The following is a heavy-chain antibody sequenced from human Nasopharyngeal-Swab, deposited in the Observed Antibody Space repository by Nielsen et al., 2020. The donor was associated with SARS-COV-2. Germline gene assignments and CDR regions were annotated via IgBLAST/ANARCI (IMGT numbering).Heavy chain of an antibody. Sequence: VRKMTGKGLAWMGIIYPGDSDTRYSPSFQGQVTISADKSISTAYLQWSSLKASDTAMYYCARQLERTYYYYGMDVWGQGTPVTVSS. J-gene: IGHJ6*02. CDR2: IYPGDSDT. CDR3: ARQLERTYYYYGMDV. V-gene: IGHV5-51*01. D-gene: IGHD1-1*01.